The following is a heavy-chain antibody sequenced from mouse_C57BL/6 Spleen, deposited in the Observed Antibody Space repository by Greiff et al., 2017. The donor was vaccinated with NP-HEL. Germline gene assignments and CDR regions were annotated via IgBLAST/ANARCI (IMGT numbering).Heavy chain of an antibody. Sequence: EVHLVESGGGLVQPKGSLKLSCAASGFSFNTYAMNWVRQAPGKGLEWVARIRSKSNNYATYYAVSVKDRFTISRDDSESMLYLQMNNFKTEDTAMYYCVRQGYGSSSYAMDYWGQGTSVTVSS. CDR2: IRSKSNNYAT. CDR1: GFSFNTYA. J-gene: IGHJ4*01. V-gene: IGHV10-1*01. CDR3: VRQGYGSSSYAMDY. D-gene: IGHD1-1*01.